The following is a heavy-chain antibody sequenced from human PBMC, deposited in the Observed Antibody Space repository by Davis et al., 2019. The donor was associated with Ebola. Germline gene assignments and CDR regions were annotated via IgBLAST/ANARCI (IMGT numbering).Heavy chain of an antibody. J-gene: IGHJ6*02. V-gene: IGHV7-4-1*02. CDR3: ARDRPYYGMDV. CDR2: INTNTGNP. Sequence: AASVKVSCKASGYTFTSNYLHWVRQAPGQGLEWMGWINTNTGNPTYAQGFTGRFVFSLDTSVSTAYLQISSLKAEDTAVYYCARDRPYYGMDVWGQGTTVTVSS. CDR1: GYTFTSNY.